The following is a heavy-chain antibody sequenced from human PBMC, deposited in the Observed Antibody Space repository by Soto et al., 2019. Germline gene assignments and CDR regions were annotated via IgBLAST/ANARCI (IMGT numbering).Heavy chain of an antibody. CDR1: GYTFTSYY. J-gene: IGHJ6*03. Sequence: QVQLVQSGAEVKKPGASVKVSCKASGYTFTSYYMHWVRQAPGQGLEWMGIINPSGGSTSYAQKFRGRVTMTRDTSTSKVYMELSSRRSEDTAVYYCARAKGRGSSWYGYYYMDVWGKGTTVTVSS. CDR3: ARAKGRGSSWYGYYYMDV. D-gene: IGHD6-13*01. CDR2: INPSGGST. V-gene: IGHV1-46*03.